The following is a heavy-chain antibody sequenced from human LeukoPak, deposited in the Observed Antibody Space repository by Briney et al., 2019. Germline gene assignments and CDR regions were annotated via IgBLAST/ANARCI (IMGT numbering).Heavy chain of an antibody. J-gene: IGHJ6*03. CDR1: GGSFSDYS. CDR2: INHSGGT. CDR3: ARVGYRYSINDWSRTGLGAYPTKYYYYMHV. V-gene: IGHV4-34*01. Sequence: SETLSLTCAVYGGSFSDYSWSWIRQPPGKGLLGWGEINHSGGTNHNPSLISRVITSVDTSKNQCSLKVSSVTAADTAVYYCARVGYRYSINDWSRTGLGAYPTKYYYYMHVWGKGTTVTLSS. D-gene: IGHD5-18*01.